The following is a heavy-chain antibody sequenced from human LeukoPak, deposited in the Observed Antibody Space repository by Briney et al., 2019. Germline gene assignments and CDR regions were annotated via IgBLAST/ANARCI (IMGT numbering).Heavy chain of an antibody. V-gene: IGHV3-53*04. CDR1: GFTVSNDY. J-gene: IGHJ3*01. CDR3: AKAPRILDAFDV. Sequence: GGSLRLSCAASGFTVSNDYMCWVRQAPGKGLEWVSLIYSSGRTYYIDSVRGRFTISRHTSKNTLYLQMDSLTTEDTAVYYCAKAPRILDAFDVWGHGTMVTVSS. CDR2: IYSSGRT. D-gene: IGHD2/OR15-2a*01.